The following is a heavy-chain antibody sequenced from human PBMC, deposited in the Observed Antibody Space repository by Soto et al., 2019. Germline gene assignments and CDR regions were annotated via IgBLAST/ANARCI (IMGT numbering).Heavy chain of an antibody. CDR1: GYSFTSYA. D-gene: IGHD5-12*01. CDR3: ARDQGYNGYNWHYGMDV. CDR2: INAGNGNT. Sequence: QVPLVQSGAEVRRPGASVKISCKASGYSFTSYAMHWVRLAPGQRLEWMGWINAGNGNTEYSQKFQGRVTITWYTSAGTAYMELSGLRSEDTAVYYCARDQGYNGYNWHYGMDVW. V-gene: IGHV1-3*01. J-gene: IGHJ6*01.